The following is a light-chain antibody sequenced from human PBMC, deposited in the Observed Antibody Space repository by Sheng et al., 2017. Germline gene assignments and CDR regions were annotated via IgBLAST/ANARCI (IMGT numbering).Light chain of an antibody. J-gene: IGLJ3*02. CDR2: ASN. V-gene: IGLV1-51*01. CDR3: ETWDSSLSGVV. CDR1: SPNIGNNF. Sequence: QSVLTQPPSVSAAPGQKVTISCSGSSPNIGNNFVSWYQYLPGTAPKLLIYASNMRPSGIPDRFSGSKSGTSATLDITGLRTGDEANYYCETWDSSLSGVVFGGGTKLTVL.